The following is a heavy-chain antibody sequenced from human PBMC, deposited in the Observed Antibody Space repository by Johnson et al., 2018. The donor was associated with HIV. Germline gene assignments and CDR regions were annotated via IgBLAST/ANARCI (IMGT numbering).Heavy chain of an antibody. Sequence: VQLVESGGGLVKPGGSLRLSCAASGFTFGDYYMTWIRQAPGKGLEWVSVIYSGGSTYYADSVKGRFTISRDNSKNTLYLQMNSLRAEDTAVYYCARDRKQIWSFVGTFDLWGQGAMVTVSS. D-gene: IGHD1-14*01. J-gene: IGHJ3*01. CDR1: GFTFGDYY. CDR2: IYSGGST. V-gene: IGHV3-66*01. CDR3: ARDRKQIWSFVGTFDL.